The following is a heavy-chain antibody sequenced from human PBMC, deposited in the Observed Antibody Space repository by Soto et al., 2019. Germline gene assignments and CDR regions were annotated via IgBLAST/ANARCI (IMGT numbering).Heavy chain of an antibody. CDR1: GFIFSSYS. CDR2: ISSSGTTI. V-gene: IGHV3-48*01. CDR3: AKGTPVDD. Sequence: EVLLVESGGGLVQPGGSLRLSCAASGFIFSSYSVNWVRQAPGKGLEWVSYISSSGTTIYYADSVKGRFTSSRDNAKNSLYLQMNSLRVEDTAVYYCAKGTPVDDWGQGTLVTVSS. J-gene: IGHJ4*02.